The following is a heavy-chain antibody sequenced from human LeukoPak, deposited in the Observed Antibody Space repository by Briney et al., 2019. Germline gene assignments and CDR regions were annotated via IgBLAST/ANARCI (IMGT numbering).Heavy chain of an antibody. D-gene: IGHD3-10*01. V-gene: IGHV4-59*08. J-gene: IGHJ4*02. CDR3: AKSDYYASGLDY. Sequence: PSETLSLTCIVSGGSTSSNYWSWIRQPPGKGLEWIGHIYYSGSTNYNPSLKSRVTISVDTSKKQFSLKLSSVTAADTAVYYCAKSDYYASGLDYWGQGTLVTVSS. CDR2: IYYSGST. CDR1: GGSTSSNY.